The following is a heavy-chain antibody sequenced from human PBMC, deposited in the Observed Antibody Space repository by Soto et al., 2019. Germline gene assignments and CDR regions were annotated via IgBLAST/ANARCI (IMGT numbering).Heavy chain of an antibody. CDR3: ATESGSTYGYFDH. D-gene: IGHD5-18*01. CDR2: ITNSGST. J-gene: IGHJ4*02. V-gene: IGHV4-30-4*01. Sequence: SETLSLTCTVSGGSVTSDEDYWTWIRQSPGKGLEWIGYITNSGSTGYNPSLKTRLSMSVDRSKNQFTLRLTSVTAADTAVYFCATESGSTYGYFDHWGQGTQVTVSS. CDR1: GGSVTSDEDY.